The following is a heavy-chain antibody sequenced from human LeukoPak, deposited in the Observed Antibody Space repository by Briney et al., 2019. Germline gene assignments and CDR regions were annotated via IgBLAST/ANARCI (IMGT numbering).Heavy chain of an antibody. V-gene: IGHV4-59*01. CDR3: AGGKLAYCGGDCWANDY. Sequence: PSETLSLTCTVSGGSISSYYWSWIRQPPGKGLEWIGYIYYSGSTNYNPSLKSRVTISVDTSKNQFSLKLSSVTAADTAVYYCAGGKLAYCGGDCWANDYWGQGTLVTVSS. CDR1: GGSISSYY. CDR2: IYYSGST. D-gene: IGHD2-21*02. J-gene: IGHJ4*02.